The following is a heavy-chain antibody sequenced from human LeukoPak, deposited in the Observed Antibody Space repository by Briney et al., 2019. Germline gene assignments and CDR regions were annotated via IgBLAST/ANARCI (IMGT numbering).Heavy chain of an antibody. V-gene: IGHV1-8*01. CDR3: ARGQIVYSLDRSGYFDY. CDR1: GYTFTSYE. J-gene: IGHJ4*02. Sequence: GASVKVSCKASGYTFTSYEINWVRQATGQGLEWMVWMNPDSGNTGYAQQFQGRGTITRNTSISTGYMELSRLRSEDTAVYYCARGQIVYSLDRSGYFDYWGQGNLVSVST. D-gene: IGHD3-22*01. CDR2: MNPDSGNT.